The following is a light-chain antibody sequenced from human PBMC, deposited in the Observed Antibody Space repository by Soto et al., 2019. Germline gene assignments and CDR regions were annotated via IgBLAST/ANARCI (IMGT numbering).Light chain of an antibody. J-gene: IGKJ1*01. V-gene: IGKV3-20*01. CDR1: QSVSLS. Sequence: STETLSLSPGERATLSCRASQSVSLSLAWYQQKPGQAPRLLIYGASSRATGIPDRCSGSGSGTDFTFTISRVEPQDCAVYYCHPYGILPTFGQGTKVDIK. CDR2: GAS. CDR3: HPYGILPT.